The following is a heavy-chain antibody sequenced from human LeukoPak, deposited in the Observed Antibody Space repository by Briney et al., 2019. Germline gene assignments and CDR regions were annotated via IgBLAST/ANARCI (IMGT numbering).Heavy chain of an antibody. J-gene: IGHJ3*02. Sequence: ASVKVSCKASGYTFTSYYMHWVRQAPGQGLEWMGIINPSGGSTSYAQKFQGRVTMTRDTSTSTVYMELSSLRSEDTAVYYCARGIVGATTMTAFDIWGQGTMVTVSS. CDR1: GYTFTSYY. V-gene: IGHV1-46*01. D-gene: IGHD1-26*01. CDR3: ARGIVGATTMTAFDI. CDR2: INPSGGST.